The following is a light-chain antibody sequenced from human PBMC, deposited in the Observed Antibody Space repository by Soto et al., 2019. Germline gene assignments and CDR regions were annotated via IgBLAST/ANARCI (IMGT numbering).Light chain of an antibody. CDR2: HGN. CDR3: SVWDFTLKGVV. V-gene: IGLV1-44*01. J-gene: IGLJ2*01. CDR1: SSNIGSNP. Sequence: QSVLTQPPSASGTPGPRVTISCSGSSSNIGSNPVNWYQQLPGAAPKLLIYHGNQRPSGVPDRFSGSKSGTSASLAIGGLQSEYESDYFFSVWDFTLKGVVFCGGTQLTLL.